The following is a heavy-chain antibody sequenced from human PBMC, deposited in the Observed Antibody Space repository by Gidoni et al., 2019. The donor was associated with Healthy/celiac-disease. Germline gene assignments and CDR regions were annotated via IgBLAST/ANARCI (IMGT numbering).Heavy chain of an antibody. CDR3: ARDLGVATIRH. CDR2: IYYSGST. Sequence: QVQLQESGPGLVKPSQTLALTCTVSGGSSSSGDYYWSWIRQPPGKGLELIGYIYYSGSTYYNPSLKSRVTISVATSKNQFSLKLSSVTAADTAVYYCARDLGVATIRHWGQGTLVTVSS. D-gene: IGHD5-12*01. CDR1: GGSSSSGDYY. V-gene: IGHV4-30-4*01. J-gene: IGHJ4*02.